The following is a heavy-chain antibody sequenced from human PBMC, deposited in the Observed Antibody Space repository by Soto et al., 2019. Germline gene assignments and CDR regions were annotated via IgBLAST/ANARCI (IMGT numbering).Heavy chain of an antibody. CDR1: GGSISSYY. Sequence: SETLSLTCTVSGGSISSYYWSWIRQPPRKGLEWIGYIYYSGSTNYNPSLKSRVTISVDTSKNQFSLKLSSVTAADTAVYYCARSVSPWGQGTLVTVSS. CDR2: IYYSGST. V-gene: IGHV4-59*12. J-gene: IGHJ5*02. CDR3: ARSVSP.